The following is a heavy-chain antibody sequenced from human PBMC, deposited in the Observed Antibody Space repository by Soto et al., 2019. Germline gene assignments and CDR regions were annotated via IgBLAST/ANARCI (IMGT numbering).Heavy chain of an antibody. D-gene: IGHD3-3*01. CDR1: GFTFSSYA. CDR2: ISGSGGST. V-gene: IGHV3-23*01. Sequence: GSLRLSCAASGFTFSSYAMSWVRQAPGKGLEWVSAISGSGGSTYYADSVKGRFTISRDNSKNQFSLKLSSVTAADTAVYYCARRRRGDFWSGRLGRWFDPWGQGTLVTVS. CDR3: ARRRRGDFWSGRLGRWFDP. J-gene: IGHJ5*02.